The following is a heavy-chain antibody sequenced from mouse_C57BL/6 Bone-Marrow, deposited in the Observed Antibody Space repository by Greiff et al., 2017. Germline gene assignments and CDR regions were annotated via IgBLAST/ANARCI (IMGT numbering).Heavy chain of an antibody. CDR3: ARGPNYYGTPYYFDY. CDR1: GFTFSSYA. D-gene: IGHD1-1*01. V-gene: IGHV5-4*01. J-gene: IGHJ2*01. CDR2: ISDGGSYT. Sequence: EVHLVESGGGLVKPGGSLKLSCAASGFTFSSYAMSWVRQTPEKRLEWVATISDGGSYTYYPDNVKGRFTISRDNAKNNLYLQMSHLKSEDTAMYYCARGPNYYGTPYYFDYWGQGTTLTVSS.